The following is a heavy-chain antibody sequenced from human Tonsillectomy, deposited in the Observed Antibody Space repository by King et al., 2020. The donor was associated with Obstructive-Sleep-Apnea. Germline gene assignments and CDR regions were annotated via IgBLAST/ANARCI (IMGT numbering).Heavy chain of an antibody. CDR1: GFTFSSYS. J-gene: IGHJ4*02. D-gene: IGHD3-3*01. Sequence: VQLVESGGGLVKPGGSLRLSCAASGFTFSSYSMNWVRQAPGKGLEWVSSISSSSSYIYYADSVKGRFTISRDNAKNSLYLQMNSLRAEDTAVYYCARHRGGVVKGTLDYWGQGTLVTVSS. CDR2: ISSSSSYI. V-gene: IGHV3-21*01. CDR3: ARHRGGVVKGTLDY.